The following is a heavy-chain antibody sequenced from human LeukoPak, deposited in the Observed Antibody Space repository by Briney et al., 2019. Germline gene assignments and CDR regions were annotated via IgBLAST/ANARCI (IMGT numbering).Heavy chain of an antibody. CDR3: ARDLVVRGLRPNWFDP. CDR2: ISAYNGNT. V-gene: IGHV1-18*01. J-gene: IGHJ5*02. D-gene: IGHD3-10*01. CDR1: CYTFTSYG. Sequence: ASVKVSCKASCYTFTSYGISWVRQAPGQGLEWMGWISAYNGNTNYAQKLQGRVTMTTDTSTSTAYMELRSLRSDDTAVYYCARDLVVRGLRPNWFDPWGQGTLVTVSS.